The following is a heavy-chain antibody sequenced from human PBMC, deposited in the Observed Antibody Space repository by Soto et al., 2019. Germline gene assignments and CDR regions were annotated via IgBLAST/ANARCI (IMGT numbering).Heavy chain of an antibody. Sequence: SETLSLTCTVSGDSFSAYSWSWIRQPPGKGLEWIGYVYYSGSTTYNPSLTSRITISLDTSKNQFSLKLRSVTAADTAVYYCAGDYGSGSYRFDFWGQGTLVTVSS. D-gene: IGHD3-10*01. CDR2: VYYSGST. V-gene: IGHV4-59*01. J-gene: IGHJ4*02. CDR1: GDSFSAYS. CDR3: AGDYGSGSYRFDF.